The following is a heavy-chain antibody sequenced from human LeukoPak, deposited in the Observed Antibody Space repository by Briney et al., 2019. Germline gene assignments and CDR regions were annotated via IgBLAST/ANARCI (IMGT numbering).Heavy chain of an antibody. J-gene: IGHJ4*02. CDR2: IRSRSYDETT. Sequence: PGGSLRLSCATSGFTFDNYAMTWVRQAPGKGLEWVGFIRSRSYDETTDYVASVKDRFIISRDDSKRIAYLQMNSLTTEDTGMYYCARGYDWNYLHFWGQGVLVTVSS. D-gene: IGHD1-7*01. V-gene: IGHV3-49*04. CDR3: ARGYDWNYLHF. CDR1: GFTFDNYA.